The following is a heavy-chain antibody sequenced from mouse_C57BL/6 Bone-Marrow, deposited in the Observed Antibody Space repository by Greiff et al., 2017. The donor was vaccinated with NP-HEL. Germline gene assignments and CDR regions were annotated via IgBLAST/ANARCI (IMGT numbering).Heavy chain of an antibody. V-gene: IGHV5-6*01. CDR1: GFTFSSYG. CDR3: ARLLTTVY. Sequence: EVKLVESGGDLVKPGGSLKLSCAASGFTFSSYGMSWVRQTPDKRLEWVATISSGGSYTYYPDSVKGRFTISRDNAKNTLYLQMSSLKSEDTAMYYCARLLTTVYWGQGTTLTGSS. CDR2: ISSGGSYT. D-gene: IGHD1-1*01. J-gene: IGHJ2*01.